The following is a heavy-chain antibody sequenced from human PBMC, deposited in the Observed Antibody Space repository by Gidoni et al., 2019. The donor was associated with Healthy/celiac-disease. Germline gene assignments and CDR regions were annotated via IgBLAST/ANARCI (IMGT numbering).Heavy chain of an antibody. V-gene: IGHV1-18*01. Sequence: QVQLVQSGAEVKNPGASVKVSCKASGYTFTSPVISWVRQAPGQGLEWVGWISAYNGNTNYAQKLQGRVTITTDTSTSTAYMELRSLRSDDTAVYYCARGVGIQPRAWPYPFDYWGQGTLVTVSS. J-gene: IGHJ4*02. D-gene: IGHD5-18*01. CDR2: ISAYNGNT. CDR3: ARGVGIQPRAWPYPFDY. CDR1: GYTFTSPV.